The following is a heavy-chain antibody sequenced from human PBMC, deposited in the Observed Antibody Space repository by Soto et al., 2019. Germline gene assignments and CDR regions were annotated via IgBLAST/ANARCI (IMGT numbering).Heavy chain of an antibody. CDR2: IGGTDGDSDGVP. D-gene: IGHD7-27*01. J-gene: IGHJ3*01. Sequence: VQLLESGGDLVQPGGSLRISCVASGFILNNYAMSWVRQAPGKGLEWVSTIGGTDGDSDGVPWYEDSVKGRFTISSDSAANTLFLLMNNLRAEDSALYYCVKRGRNWGAFDFWGQGTTVVVSS. CDR3: VKRGRNWGAFDF. V-gene: IGHV3-23*01. CDR1: GFILNNYA.